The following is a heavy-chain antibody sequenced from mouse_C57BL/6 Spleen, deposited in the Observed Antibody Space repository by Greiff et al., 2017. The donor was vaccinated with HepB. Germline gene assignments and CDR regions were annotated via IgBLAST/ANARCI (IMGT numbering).Heavy chain of an antibody. V-gene: IGHV1-50*01. CDR1: GYTFTSYW. CDR2: IDPSDSYT. J-gene: IGHJ3*01. Sequence: QVQLQQPGAELVKPGASVKLSCKASGYTFTSYWMQWVKQRPGQGLEWIGEIDPSDSYTNYNQKFKGKATLTVDTSSSTAYMQRSSLTSEDSAVYYCARDYGNYGWLAYWGQGTLVTVSA. D-gene: IGHD2-1*01. CDR3: ARDYGNYGWLAY.